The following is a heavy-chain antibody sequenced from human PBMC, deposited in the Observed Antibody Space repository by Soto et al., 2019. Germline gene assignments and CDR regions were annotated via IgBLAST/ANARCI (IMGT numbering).Heavy chain of an antibody. CDR2: ISTYNGNT. CDR1: GYSFITYG. Sequence: QVQLVQSGAEVKKPGASVKVSCKGSGYSFITYGVSWVRQAPGQGLDWMGWISTYNGNTKYAERLQGRVTMTTDTTTSTAYMERRSLRSDDTAVYYCARGPKDYHDNSGNYFFDYWGQGTLVTVSS. J-gene: IGHJ4*02. CDR3: ARGPKDYHDNSGNYFFDY. V-gene: IGHV1-18*01. D-gene: IGHD3-22*01.